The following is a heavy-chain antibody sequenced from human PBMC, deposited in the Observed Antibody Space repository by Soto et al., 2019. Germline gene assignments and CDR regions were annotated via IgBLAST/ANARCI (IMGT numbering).Heavy chain of an antibody. J-gene: IGHJ6*02. CDR3: ASIAARPSNYYYYGMDV. CDR1: GGSISSYY. V-gene: IGHV4-59*12. CDR2: IYYSGST. D-gene: IGHD6-6*01. Sequence: SDTLSLTSPVSGGSISSYYWIWIRQPTGKGLEWIGYIYYSGSTNYNPSLKSRVTISVDTSKNQFSLKLSSVTAADTAVYYCASIAARPSNYYYYGMDVWGQGTTVNVSS.